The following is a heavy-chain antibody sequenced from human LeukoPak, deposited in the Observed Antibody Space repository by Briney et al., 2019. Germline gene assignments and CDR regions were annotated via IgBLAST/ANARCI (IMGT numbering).Heavy chain of an antibody. V-gene: IGHV3-21*01. CDR1: GFTFSSYS. CDR2: ISSSSSYI. D-gene: IGHD6-6*01. CDR3: ARYSSSSFDY. Sequence: GGSLTLSCAPSGFTFSSYSMNWVRQAPGKELEWVSSISSSSSYIYYADSVKGRFTISRDNAKNSLYLQMNSLRAEDTAVYYCARYSSSSFDYWGQGTLVTVSS. J-gene: IGHJ4*02.